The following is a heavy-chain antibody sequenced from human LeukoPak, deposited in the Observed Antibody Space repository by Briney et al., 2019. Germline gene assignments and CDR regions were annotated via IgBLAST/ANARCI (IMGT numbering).Heavy chain of an antibody. Sequence: PGGSQRLSCAASGFTFSSHAMSWVRQAPGKGLEWVSAISADSYYTYYADSVQGRFTISRDNSKNTLYLQMNSLRAEDTALYYCANFVDTSMGGNDYWGQGTLVTVSS. CDR3: ANFVDTSMGGNDY. V-gene: IGHV3-23*01. CDR1: GFTFSSHA. J-gene: IGHJ4*02. D-gene: IGHD5-18*01. CDR2: ISADSYYT.